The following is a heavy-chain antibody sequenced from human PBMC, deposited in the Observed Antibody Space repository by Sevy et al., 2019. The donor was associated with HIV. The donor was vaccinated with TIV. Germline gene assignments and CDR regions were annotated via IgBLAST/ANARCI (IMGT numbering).Heavy chain of an antibody. CDR3: ARDPRTTVTIRGYFDY. CDR1: GFTFGSNA. J-gene: IGHJ4*02. D-gene: IGHD4-17*01. CDR2: ISHDGRNK. Sequence: GSLRLSCAASGFTFGSNAMHWVRQAPGKGLVWVALISHDGRNKYYADSVRGRFTISRDNSKSTLFLQMNSLRADDTAVYYCARDPRTTVTIRGYFDYWGQGTLVTVSS. V-gene: IGHV3-30*04.